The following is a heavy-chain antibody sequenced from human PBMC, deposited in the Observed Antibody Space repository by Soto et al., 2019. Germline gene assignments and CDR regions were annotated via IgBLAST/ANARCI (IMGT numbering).Heavy chain of an antibody. CDR3: VRHFGGSYGYGHFDY. V-gene: IGHV3-7*03. CDR2: IKQDGSTN. J-gene: IGHJ4*02. D-gene: IGHD3-3*01. CDR1: GFTFSGYC. Sequence: PGGSLRLSCAASGFTFSGYCLSWVRQAPGKGLEWVAKIKQDGSTNYYLDSVRGGMTNTRDTLKQRLLLQMNSVRAEGTAVYYCVRHFGGSYGYGHFDYWGQGTLVTVSS.